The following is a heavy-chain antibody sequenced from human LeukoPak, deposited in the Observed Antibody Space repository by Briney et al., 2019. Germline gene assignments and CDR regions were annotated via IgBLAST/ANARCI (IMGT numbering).Heavy chain of an antibody. CDR3: ASTNYYGSGSYYVPPSDFDY. D-gene: IGHD3-10*01. J-gene: IGHJ4*02. Sequence: SQTPSLTCTVSGGSISSGGYYWSWIRQHPGKGLEWIGYIYYSGSTYYNPSLKSRVTISVDTSKNQFSLKLSSVTAADTAVYYCASTNYYGSGSYYVPPSDFDYWGQGTLVTVSS. CDR1: GGSISSGGYY. CDR2: IYYSGST. V-gene: IGHV4-31*03.